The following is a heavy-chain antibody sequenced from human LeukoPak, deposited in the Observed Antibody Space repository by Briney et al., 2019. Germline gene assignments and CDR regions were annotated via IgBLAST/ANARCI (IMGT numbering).Heavy chain of an antibody. V-gene: IGHV4-34*01. CDR1: GGSFSGYY. D-gene: IGHD6-19*01. CDR2: INHSGST. J-gene: IGHJ4*02. CDR3: ARESSGWFTQVVN. Sequence: SETLSLTCAVYGGSFSGYYWSWIRQPPRKGLEWIGEINHSGSTNYNPSLKSRVTISVDKSKNQFSLKLSSVTAADTAVYYCARESSGWFTQVVNWGQGTLVTVSS.